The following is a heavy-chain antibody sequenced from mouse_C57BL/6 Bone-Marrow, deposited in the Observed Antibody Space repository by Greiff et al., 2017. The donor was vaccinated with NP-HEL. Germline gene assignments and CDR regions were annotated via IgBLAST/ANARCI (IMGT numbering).Heavy chain of an antibody. V-gene: IGHV3-6*01. Sequence: DVQLQESGPGLVKPSQSLSLTCSVTGYSITSGYYWNWIRQFPGNKLEWMGYISYDGSNNYNPSLKNRISITRDTSKNQFFLKLNSVTTEDTATYYCARDRAYYYGSSHWYFDVWGTGTTVTFSS. CDR2: ISYDGSN. CDR3: ARDRAYYYGSSHWYFDV. J-gene: IGHJ1*03. CDR1: GYSITSGYY. D-gene: IGHD1-1*01.